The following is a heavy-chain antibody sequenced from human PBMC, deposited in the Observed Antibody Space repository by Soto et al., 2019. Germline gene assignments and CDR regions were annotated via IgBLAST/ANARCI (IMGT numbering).Heavy chain of an antibody. V-gene: IGHV3-30-3*01. J-gene: IGHJ5*02. CDR1: GFTFSNFA. Sequence: QVHLVESGGGVVQPGRSLRLSCAASGFTFSNFALHWVRQAPGKGLEWVTLISHDGSNRKYADSVKGRFTIFRDNSKNTVYVQMDSLRLEDTGVYYCARDGLPDDFRSGGYWFDPGGQGTLVTVYS. CDR2: ISHDGSNR. D-gene: IGHD3-3*01. CDR3: ARDGLPDDFRSGGYWFDP.